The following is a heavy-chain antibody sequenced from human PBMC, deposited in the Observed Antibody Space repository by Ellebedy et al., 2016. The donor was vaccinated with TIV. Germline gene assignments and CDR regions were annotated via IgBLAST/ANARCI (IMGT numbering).Heavy chain of an antibody. CDR1: GYTFTANY. CDR3: ARVRRGSSGMDV. Sequence: ASVKVSCKASGYTFTANYMHWVRQAPGQGLEWMGWINPDSGGTNFAQKFQGRVTMTSDTSVNTAYMELSRLESDDTAVYYCARVRRGSSGMDVWGQGTTVTVS. J-gene: IGHJ6*02. CDR2: INPDSGGT. V-gene: IGHV1-2*02. D-gene: IGHD6-13*01.